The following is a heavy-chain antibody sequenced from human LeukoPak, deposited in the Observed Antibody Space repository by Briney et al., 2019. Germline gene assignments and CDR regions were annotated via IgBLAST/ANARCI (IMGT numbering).Heavy chain of an antibody. CDR1: GFTFSSYA. D-gene: IGHD6-6*01. CDR2: ISGSGGST. J-gene: IGHJ4*02. CDR3: AKDLYSSSSGSDY. Sequence: GGSLRLSCAASGFTFSSYAMSWVRQAPGKGLEWVPAISGSGGSTYYADSVKGRFTISRDNSKNTLYLQMNSLRAEDTAVYYRAKDLYSSSSGSDYWGQGTLVTVSS. V-gene: IGHV3-23*01.